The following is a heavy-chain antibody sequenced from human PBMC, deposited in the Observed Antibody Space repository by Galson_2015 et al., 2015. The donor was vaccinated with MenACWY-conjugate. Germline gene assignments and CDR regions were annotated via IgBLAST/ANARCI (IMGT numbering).Heavy chain of an antibody. CDR1: GFTFSSYA. CDR2: ITSNGGTT. CDR3: VKGGTTIAYWYFDL. V-gene: IGHV3-64D*09. J-gene: IGHJ2*01. Sequence: SLRLSCAASGFTFSSYAMHWVRQAPGKGLEYVSAITSNGGTTYYADSVKGRFTISRDNSKNTLYLQMSSLRAEDTAVYYCVKGGTTIAYWYFDLWGRGTLVTVSS. D-gene: IGHD1-1*01.